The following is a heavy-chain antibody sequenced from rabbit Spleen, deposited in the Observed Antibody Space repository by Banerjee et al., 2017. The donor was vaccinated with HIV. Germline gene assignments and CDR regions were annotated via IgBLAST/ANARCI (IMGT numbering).Heavy chain of an antibody. CDR2: IYAGSGGRT. J-gene: IGHJ4*01. V-gene: IGHV1S45*01. CDR1: GFSFSDGAY. CDR3: ARRSGSSTSPDYFTL. D-gene: IGHD1-1*01. Sequence: QEQLVESGGGLVQPEGSLTLTCTASGFSFSDGAYMCWVRQAPGKGLEWIACIYAGSGGRTYYATWAKGRFTISKTSSTTVTLQMTSLTAADTATHFCARRSGSSTSPDYFTLWGPGTLVTVS.